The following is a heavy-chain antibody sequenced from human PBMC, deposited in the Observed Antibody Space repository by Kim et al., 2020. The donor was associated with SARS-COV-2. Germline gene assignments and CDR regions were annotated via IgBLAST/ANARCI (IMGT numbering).Heavy chain of an antibody. Sequence: GGSLRLSCSASGFTFSNYAVHWVRQAPGKGLEYVSGITTNGGSTYYADSVKGRFTISRDNSKNTLFLQMSSLTTEDTAAYYCVKERRGGDWYFDLWGRGTLVTVSS. J-gene: IGHJ2*01. D-gene: IGHD3-10*01. CDR3: VKERRGGDWYFDL. CDR2: ITTNGGST. V-gene: IGHV3-64D*09. CDR1: GFTFSNYA.